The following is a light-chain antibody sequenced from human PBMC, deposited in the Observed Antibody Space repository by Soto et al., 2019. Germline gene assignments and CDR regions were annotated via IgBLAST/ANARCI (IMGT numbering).Light chain of an antibody. CDR3: TSFTTNLSFV. CDR1: NNDIGADKF. J-gene: IGLJ1*01. CDR2: DVS. V-gene: IGLV2-14*03. Sequence: QSALTQPASVSGSPGQSITITCTGSNNDIGADKFVSWYQQHPGEAPKLIIFDVSNRPSGVSHRFSGSKSGNTASLTISRLHHEDESDYYCTSFTTNLSFVFGTGTKLTVL.